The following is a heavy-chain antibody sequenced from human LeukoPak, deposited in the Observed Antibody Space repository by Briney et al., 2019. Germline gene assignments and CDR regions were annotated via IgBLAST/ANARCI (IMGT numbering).Heavy chain of an antibody. V-gene: IGHV3-23*01. D-gene: IGHD3-3*01. CDR3: AKETLDYDFWSGPIDY. J-gene: IGHJ4*02. CDR2: ITGSGGST. CDR1: GLTFSSYA. Sequence: GGSLRLSCAASGLTFSSYAMSWVRQAPGKGLEWVSGITGSGGSTYYADSVKGRFTISRDNSKNTLYLQMNSLRAEDTAVYYCAKETLDYDFWSGPIDYWGQGTLVTVSS.